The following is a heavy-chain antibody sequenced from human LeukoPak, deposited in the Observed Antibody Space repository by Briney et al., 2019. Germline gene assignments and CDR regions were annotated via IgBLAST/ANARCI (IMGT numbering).Heavy chain of an antibody. D-gene: IGHD6-19*01. CDR2: IRSKAYGGTT. CDR1: GFTFGDYA. J-gene: IGHJ4*02. CDR3: TRVGSSGWYGGDYFDY. V-gene: IGHV3-49*04. Sequence: PGGSLRLSCTASGFTFGDYAMSWVRQAPGKGPEWVGFIRSKAYGGTTEYAASVKGRFTISRDDSKSIAYLQMNSLKTEDTAVYYCTRVGSSGWYGGDYFDYWGQGTLVTVSS.